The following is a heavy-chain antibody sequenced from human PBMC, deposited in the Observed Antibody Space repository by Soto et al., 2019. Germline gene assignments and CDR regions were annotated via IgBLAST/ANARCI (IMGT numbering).Heavy chain of an antibody. CDR3: ARDPPSIAAAGTEDYYYGMDV. D-gene: IGHD6-13*01. Sequence: ASVKVSCKASGGTFSSYAISCVRQAPGQGLEWMGGIIPIFGTANYAQKFQGRVTITADESTSTAYMELSSLRSEDTAVYYCARDPPSIAAAGTEDYYYGMDVWGQGTTVTVSS. V-gene: IGHV1-69*13. CDR1: GGTFSSYA. J-gene: IGHJ6*02. CDR2: IIPIFGTA.